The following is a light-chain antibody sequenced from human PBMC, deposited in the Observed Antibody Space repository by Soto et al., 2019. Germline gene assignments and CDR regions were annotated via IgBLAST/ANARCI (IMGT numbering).Light chain of an antibody. Sequence: DIQMTQSPSTLSESVGDRVTITCRASQSINNWLAWYQQKPGKAPKLLIYEASSLLSGVPSRFSGSGSGTEFTLTISSLQPDDFADYYCQQYDSDSSTFGQGTNLDI. J-gene: IGKJ2*01. CDR2: EAS. CDR1: QSINNW. CDR3: QQYDSDSST. V-gene: IGKV1-5*03.